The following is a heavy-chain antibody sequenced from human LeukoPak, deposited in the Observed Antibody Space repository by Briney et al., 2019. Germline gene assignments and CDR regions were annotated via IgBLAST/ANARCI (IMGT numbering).Heavy chain of an antibody. Sequence: PSETLSLTCTVSGGSISGYYWIWIRQPPGKGLECIAHIHSSGTTNYNPSLKSRVTISVDTSRNQFSLRLSSVTAADTAVYYCARHSAMVPQGAFDIWGQGTMVTVSS. D-gene: IGHD2-8*01. J-gene: IGHJ3*02. CDR3: ARHSAMVPQGAFDI. V-gene: IGHV4-59*08. CDR1: GGSISGYY. CDR2: IHSSGTT.